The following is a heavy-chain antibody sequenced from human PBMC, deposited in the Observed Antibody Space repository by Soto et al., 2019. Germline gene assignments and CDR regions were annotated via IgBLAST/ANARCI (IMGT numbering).Heavy chain of an antibody. CDR3: DRAVRGATTNWFDP. CDR2: IYYTGTT. Sequence: SETLSLTCTVSGGSISSGDCYWSWIRQPPGKGLEWIGYIYYTGTTFYNPSLRSRVTISIDTSKSQFSLNLSSVTAADTAVYYCDRAVRGATTNWFDPWGQGTLVTVSS. J-gene: IGHJ5*02. V-gene: IGHV4-30-4*01. CDR1: GGSISSGDCY. D-gene: IGHD1-1*01.